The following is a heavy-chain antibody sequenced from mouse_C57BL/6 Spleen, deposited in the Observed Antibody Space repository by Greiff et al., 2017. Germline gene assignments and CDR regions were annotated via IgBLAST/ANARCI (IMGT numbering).Heavy chain of an antibody. Sequence: EVKLVESGGDLVKPGGSLKLSCAASGFTFSSYGMSWVRQTPDKRLEWVATISSGGSYTYYPDSVKGRFTISRDNAKNTLYLQMSSLTSEDTAMYYCAGSNYDRYAMDYWGQGTSVTVSS. CDR3: AGSNYDRYAMDY. D-gene: IGHD2-5*01. J-gene: IGHJ4*01. CDR1: GFTFSSYG. CDR2: ISSGGSYT. V-gene: IGHV5-6*01.